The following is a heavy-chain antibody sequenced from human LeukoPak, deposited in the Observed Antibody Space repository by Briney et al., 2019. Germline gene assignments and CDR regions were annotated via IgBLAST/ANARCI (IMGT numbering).Heavy chain of an antibody. D-gene: IGHD3-3*02. V-gene: IGHV3-23*01. J-gene: IGHJ4*02. CDR2: INPSSGGT. Sequence: GGSLRLSCAASGFTFSNYAMHWVRQAPGKGLEWVSGINPSSGGTYYADSVKGRFTIPRDNSKNTLYLEMNSLRAEDTAVYYCARGRISPDYWGQGTLVTVSS. CDR1: GFTFSNYA. CDR3: ARGRISPDY.